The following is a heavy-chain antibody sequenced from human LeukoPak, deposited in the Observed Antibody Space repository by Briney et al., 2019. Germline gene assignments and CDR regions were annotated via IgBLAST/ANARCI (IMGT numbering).Heavy chain of an antibody. Sequence: PGRSLRLSCAASGFTFSSYAMHWVRQAPGKGLEWVAVISYDGSNKYYADSVKGRFTISRDNSKNTLYLQMNSLRAEDTAVYYRARGKAGRTEFDYWGQGTLVTVSS. V-gene: IGHV3-30-3*01. CDR3: ARGKAGRTEFDY. D-gene: IGHD2-8*02. J-gene: IGHJ4*02. CDR1: GFTFSSYA. CDR2: ISYDGSNK.